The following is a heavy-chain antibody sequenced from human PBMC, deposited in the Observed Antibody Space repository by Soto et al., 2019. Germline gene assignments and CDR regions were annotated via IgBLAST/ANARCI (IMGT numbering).Heavy chain of an antibody. J-gene: IGHJ4*02. CDR3: ARMSLVAFDY. CDR2: IYYSGST. CDR1: GGSVSSGSYY. V-gene: IGHV4-61*01. Sequence: SETLSLTCTVSGGSVSSGSYYWSWIRQPPGKGLEWIGYIYYSGSTNYNPSLKSRVTISVDTSKNQFSLKLSSVTAADTAVYYCARMSLVAFDYWGQGTLVTVSS. D-gene: IGHD2-2*01.